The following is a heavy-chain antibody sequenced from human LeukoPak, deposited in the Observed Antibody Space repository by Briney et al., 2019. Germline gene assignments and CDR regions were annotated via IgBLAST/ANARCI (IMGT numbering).Heavy chain of an antibody. CDR3: VRGYYYDSSGYWVRAFDV. Sequence: SQTLSLTCAVSGGSISSGGYSWSWIRQPPGKGLEWIGYMYHSGTTHYNPSLKSRVTISVDRSKNQFSLKLSSVTAADTAVYYCVRGYYYDSSGYWVRAFDVWGQGTMVTVSS. J-gene: IGHJ3*01. CDR1: GGSISSGGYS. CDR2: MYHSGTT. V-gene: IGHV4-30-2*01. D-gene: IGHD3-22*01.